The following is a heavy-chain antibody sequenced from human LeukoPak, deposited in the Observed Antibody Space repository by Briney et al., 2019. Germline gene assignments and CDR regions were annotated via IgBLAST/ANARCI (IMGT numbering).Heavy chain of an antibody. Sequence: ASVKVSCKASGYTFTGYYMHWVRQAPGQGLEWMGWINPSSGGTNYAQKFQGRVTMTRDTSISTAYMELSRLRSDDTAVYYCARAQSPSYYYDSSGYYSPFDYWGQGTLVTVSS. V-gene: IGHV1-2*02. J-gene: IGHJ4*02. CDR2: INPSSGGT. CDR1: GYTFTGYY. CDR3: ARAQSPSYYYDSSGYYSPFDY. D-gene: IGHD3-22*01.